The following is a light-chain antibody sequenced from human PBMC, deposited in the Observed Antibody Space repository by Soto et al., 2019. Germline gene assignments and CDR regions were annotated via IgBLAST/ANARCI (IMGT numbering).Light chain of an antibody. V-gene: IGKV3-15*01. CDR2: DAS. J-gene: IGKJ4*01. CDR1: QFIGSN. Sequence: MTQSPVTLSVSPGERATLSCRASQFIGSNLAWYQQKPAQPPRLLIYDASTRATGIPARFSGSGSGTEFTLTISSLQSEDFAVYYCQQYNNWPPLTFSGGTKVDIK. CDR3: QQYNNWPPLT.